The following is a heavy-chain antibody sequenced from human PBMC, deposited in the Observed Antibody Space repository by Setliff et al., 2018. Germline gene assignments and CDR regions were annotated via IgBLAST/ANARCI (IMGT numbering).Heavy chain of an antibody. V-gene: IGHV1-18*01. J-gene: IGHJ4*02. CDR3: ATFRGYTYGYDY. D-gene: IGHD5-18*01. CDR1: GFTFKTYS. CDR2: ISGYNSNT. Sequence: GASVKVSCKASGFTFKTYSFSWIRQAPGQGLEWVGWISGYNSNTIYAQNFQGRVTMTTDASTNTAYMELRSLGSDDTAVYYCATFRGYTYGYDYWGQGTLGTSPQ.